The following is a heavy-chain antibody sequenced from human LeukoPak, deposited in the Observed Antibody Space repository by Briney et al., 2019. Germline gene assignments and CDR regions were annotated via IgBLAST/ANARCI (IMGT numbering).Heavy chain of an antibody. CDR2: IYYSGST. V-gene: IGHV4-31*03. Sequence: SETLSLTCTVSGGSISSGGYYWSWISQHPGKGLEWIGYIYYSGSTYYNPSLKSRVTISVDTSKNQFSLKLSSVTAADTAVYYCARGDAVAGPHLFDYWGQGTLVTVSS. J-gene: IGHJ4*02. CDR3: ARGDAVAGPHLFDY. CDR1: GGSISSGGYY. D-gene: IGHD6-19*01.